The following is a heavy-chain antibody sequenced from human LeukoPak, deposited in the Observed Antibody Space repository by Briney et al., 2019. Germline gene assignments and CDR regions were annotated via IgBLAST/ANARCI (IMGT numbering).Heavy chain of an antibody. CDR2: ISSSSSYT. D-gene: IGHD3-10*01. V-gene: IGHV3-11*05. J-gene: IGHJ3*02. Sequence: GGSLRLSCAASGFTFSDYYMSWIRQAPGKGLEWVSYISSSSSYTNYADSVKGRFTISRDNAKNSLYLQMNSLRAEDTAVYYCARAARYYGSGFDAFDIWGQGTIVSVSS. CDR3: ARAARYYGSGFDAFDI. CDR1: GFTFSDYY.